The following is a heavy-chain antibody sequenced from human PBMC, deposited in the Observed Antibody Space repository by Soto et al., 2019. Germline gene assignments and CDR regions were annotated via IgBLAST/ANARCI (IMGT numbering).Heavy chain of an antibody. CDR1: GGSMRRSSYY. CDR3: ATYSYPLDTSGYHDV. CDR2: ISYSGMP. J-gene: IGHJ4*02. Sequence: PSETLSLTCTVSGGSMRRSSYYWVWIRQTPGTGLEGMASISYSGMPYYRPSLKGRVAISRDRSQYQLSLRLHSMPAADTALYYCATYSYPLDTSGYHDVWGQGLRVTVSA. D-gene: IGHD3-22*01. V-gene: IGHV4-39*01.